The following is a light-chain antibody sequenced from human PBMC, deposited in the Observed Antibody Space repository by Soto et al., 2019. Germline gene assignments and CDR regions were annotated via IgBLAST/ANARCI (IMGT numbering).Light chain of an antibody. CDR1: RGIDDR. CDR3: QHQHSYPIT. CDR2: FAS. J-gene: IGKJ5*01. Sequence: DIQMTQSPSSLSASVGDRVTITCRASRGIDDRLAWYQQKPEKAPISLIYFASNLQDWVPSRFSGSGSGTEFTLTISNLQPEDFATYYCQHQHSYPITFGQGTRLEIK. V-gene: IGKV1D-16*01.